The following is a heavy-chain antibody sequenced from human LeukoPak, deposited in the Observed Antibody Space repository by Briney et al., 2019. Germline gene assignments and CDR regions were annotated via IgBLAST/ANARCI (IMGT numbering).Heavy chain of an antibody. CDR3: ARWVVATMFDY. CDR1: GFTVSSSY. J-gene: IGHJ4*02. D-gene: IGHD5-12*01. Sequence: GGSLRLSCAASGFTVSSSYLSWVRQAPGKGLEWVSVIYSDGSTYYADSVKGRFTISRDNSKNTLFLQMNSLRAEDTAVYYCARWVVATMFDYXGPGTLVTVSS. CDR2: IYSDGST. V-gene: IGHV3-66*01.